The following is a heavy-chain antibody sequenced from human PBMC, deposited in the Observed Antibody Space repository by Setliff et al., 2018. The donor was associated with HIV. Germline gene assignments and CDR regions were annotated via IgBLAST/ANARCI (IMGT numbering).Heavy chain of an antibody. V-gene: IGHV4-39*01. CDR3: ARLRYGSGIPLDV. J-gene: IGHJ6*04. Sequence: SETLSLTCTVSGASISSSTDYWGWIRQSPGKGLEWIGSRYYSGSTYQNPSLKSRVTIPVDTSKNQFSLELSYVTAADTAVYYCARLRYGSGIPLDVWGTGISVTVSS. CDR1: GASISSSTDY. D-gene: IGHD3-10*01. CDR2: RYYSGST.